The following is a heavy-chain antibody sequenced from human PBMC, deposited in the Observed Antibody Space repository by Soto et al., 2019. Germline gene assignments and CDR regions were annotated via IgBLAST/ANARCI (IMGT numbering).Heavy chain of an antibody. CDR2: INPSGTNT. CDR3: ARGHHSLDV. V-gene: IGHV3-11*06. D-gene: IGHD4-4*01. CDR1: GFTFSDHY. J-gene: IGHJ6*02. Sequence: PGGSLRLSCAASGFTFSDHYTSWIRQAPGKGLESISYINPSGTNTDYANSVKGRFTISRDNAENSLYLQMNSLRVEDSALYYCARGHHSLDVWGRGAPVTVSS.